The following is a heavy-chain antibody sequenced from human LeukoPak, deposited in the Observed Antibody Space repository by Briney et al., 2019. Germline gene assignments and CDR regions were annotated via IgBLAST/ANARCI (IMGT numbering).Heavy chain of an antibody. V-gene: IGHV4-34*01. CDR1: GGSFSGYY. J-gene: IGHJ5*02. CDR2: INHSGST. D-gene: IGHD3-3*01. CDR3: ARGYDFWSGDYWDRIGGDWFDP. Sequence: SETLSLTCAVYGGSFSGYYWSWIRQPPGKGLEWIGEINHSGSTNYNLSLKSRVTISVDTSKNQFSLKLSSVTAADTAVYYCARGYDFWSGDYWDRIGGDWFDPWGQGTLVTVSS.